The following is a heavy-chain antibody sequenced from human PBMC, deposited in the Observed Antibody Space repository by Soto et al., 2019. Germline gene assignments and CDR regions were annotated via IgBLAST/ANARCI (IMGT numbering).Heavy chain of an antibody. Sequence: QVQLQESGPGQVKPSETLSLKCTISGGSISVYYWSWIRQPPGQALEWIGYIYDSGSPYYNPSLRSRAIISADTPKNQIPLELTPATAANPAVQYCARGVGSSPPRYWGGGTLVPVSS. V-gene: IGHV4-59*01. J-gene: IGHJ4*02. CDR1: GGSISVYY. CDR2: IYDSGSP. D-gene: IGHD1-26*01. CDR3: ARGVGSSPPRY.